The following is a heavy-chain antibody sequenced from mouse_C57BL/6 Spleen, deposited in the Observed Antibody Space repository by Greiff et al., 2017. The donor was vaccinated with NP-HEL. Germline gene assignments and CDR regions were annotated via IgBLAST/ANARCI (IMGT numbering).Heavy chain of an antibody. CDR3: ASSYGNWFAY. CDR1: GYTFTSYW. V-gene: IGHV1-64*01. D-gene: IGHD2-1*01. CDR2: IHPNSGST. J-gene: IGHJ3*01. Sequence: VQLQQPGAELVKPGASVKLSCKASGYTFTSYWMHWVKQRPGQGLEWIGMIHPNSGSTNYNEKFKSKATLTVDKSSSTAYMQLSSLTSEDSAVYYCASSYGNWFAYWGQGTLVTVSA.